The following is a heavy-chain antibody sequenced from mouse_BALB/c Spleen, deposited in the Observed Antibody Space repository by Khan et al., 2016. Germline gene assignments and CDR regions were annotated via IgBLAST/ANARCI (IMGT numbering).Heavy chain of an antibody. CDR2: TIPTNGRT. CDR1: GYTFTSYW. CDR3: ARITKIAATDFGY. D-gene: IGHD1-1*01. V-gene: IGHV1S81*02. Sequence: VQLQESGAELVKAGASVKMSCKASGYTFTSYWMHWVKQRLGQGLEWFAETIPTNGRTYYNEKFKSTATLTVDKSSSTAYMLLSGPTFEDSAVYSCARITKIAATDFGYWCQGTTLTVSS. J-gene: IGHJ2*01.